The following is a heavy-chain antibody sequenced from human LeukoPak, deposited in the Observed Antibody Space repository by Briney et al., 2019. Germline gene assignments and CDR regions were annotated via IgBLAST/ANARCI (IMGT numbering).Heavy chain of an antibody. V-gene: IGHV3-48*03. CDR3: AREGVGAITESFHH. J-gene: IGHJ1*01. D-gene: IGHD1-26*01. CDR2: NSSTGSTI. Sequence: PGGSLRLSCAASGFTFSTYEMDWVRQAPGKGLEWISYNSSTGSTIYYADSVKGRFTISRDNAKNSLYLQMNSLRAEDTAVYYCAREGVGAITESFHHWGQGTLVTVSS. CDR1: GFTFSTYE.